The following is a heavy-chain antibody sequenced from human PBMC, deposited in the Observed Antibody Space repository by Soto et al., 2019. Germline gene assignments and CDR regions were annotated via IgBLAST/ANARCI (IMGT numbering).Heavy chain of an antibody. Sequence: QLQLQESGSGLVKPSQTLSLTCAVSGGSISSGGYSWSWIRYPPGKGLEWSGYIYHRGSTHYNPSLKSRINISVDGCKYQWCLRRSSVTAAETSVYNCARSLGFLEWFVALYIWGHGTMVTVSS. V-gene: IGHV4-30-2*01. J-gene: IGHJ3*02. CDR3: ARSLGFLEWFVALYI. CDR2: IYHRGST. CDR1: GGSISSGGYS. D-gene: IGHD3-3*02.